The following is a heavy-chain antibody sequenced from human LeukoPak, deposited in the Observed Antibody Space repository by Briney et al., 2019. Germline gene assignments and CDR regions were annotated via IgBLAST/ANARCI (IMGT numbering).Heavy chain of an antibody. D-gene: IGHD2-15*01. V-gene: IGHV3-21*01. Sequence: TPGGSLRLSCAASGFTFSSYSMNWVRQAPGKGLEWVSSISSSRSYIYSADSFKGRFTISRDNAKNSLYLQMNSLRAEDTAVYYCARDLILADSGGSSAHDSWGQGTLVTVSS. CDR3: ARDLILADSGGSSAHDS. CDR2: ISSSRSYI. J-gene: IGHJ4*02. CDR1: GFTFSSYS.